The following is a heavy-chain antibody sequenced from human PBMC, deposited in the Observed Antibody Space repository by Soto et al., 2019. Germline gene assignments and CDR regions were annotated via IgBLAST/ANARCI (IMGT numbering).Heavy chain of an antibody. CDR3: AKDNEWLGRGDGAFDI. CDR2: ISWNSGSI. CDR1: GFTFDDYA. V-gene: IGHV3-9*01. J-gene: IGHJ3*02. D-gene: IGHD6-19*01. Sequence: EVQLVESGGGLVQPGRSLRLSCAASGFTFDDYAMHWVRQAPGKGLEWVSGISWNSGSIGYADSVKGRFTISRDNAKNSLYLQMNSRRAEDTALYYCAKDNEWLGRGDGAFDIWGQGTMVTVSS.